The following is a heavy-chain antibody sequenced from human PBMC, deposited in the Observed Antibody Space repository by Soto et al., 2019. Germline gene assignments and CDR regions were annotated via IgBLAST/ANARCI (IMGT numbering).Heavy chain of an antibody. CDR2: IYYSGST. V-gene: IGHV4-59*06. Sequence: SETLSLTCTVSGGSISSYYWSWIRQPPGKGLEWIGYIYYSGSTYYNPSLKSRVTISVDTSKNQFSLKLSSVTAADTAVYYCAKISGGKWTPFDYWGQGTLVTVSS. CDR1: GGSISSYY. CDR3: AKISGGKWTPFDY. J-gene: IGHJ4*02. D-gene: IGHD1-26*01.